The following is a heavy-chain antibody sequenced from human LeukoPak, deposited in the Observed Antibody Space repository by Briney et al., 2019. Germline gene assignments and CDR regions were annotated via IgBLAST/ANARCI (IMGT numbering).Heavy chain of an antibody. CDR1: GGSISFYY. D-gene: IGHD3-22*01. CDR2: IYCSGST. V-gene: IGHV4-59*01. Sequence: SETLSLTCTVSGGSISFYYWSWIRQPPGKGLEWIGYIYCSGSTTYNPSLKSRVTISVDASKTQFSLKLSSVTAADTAMYYCVRSYDTSGYFHAFDIWGQGTEVTVSS. J-gene: IGHJ3*02. CDR3: VRSYDTSGYFHAFDI.